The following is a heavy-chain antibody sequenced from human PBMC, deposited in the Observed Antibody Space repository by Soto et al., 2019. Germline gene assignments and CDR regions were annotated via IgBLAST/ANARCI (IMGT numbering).Heavy chain of an antibody. CDR2: ISNSGGDT. Sequence: PGGSLRLSCAASGFTFSSYAMNWVRQAPRKGLEWVSTISNSGGDTHYADSVKGRFTISRDNSKNTLYLQRTSLRAEDTALYYCAARGSGGPCRGCYFDYWGQGTLVTVSS. CDR3: AARGSGGPCRGCYFDY. CDR1: GFTFSSYA. V-gene: IGHV3-23*01. J-gene: IGHJ4*02. D-gene: IGHD2-15*01.